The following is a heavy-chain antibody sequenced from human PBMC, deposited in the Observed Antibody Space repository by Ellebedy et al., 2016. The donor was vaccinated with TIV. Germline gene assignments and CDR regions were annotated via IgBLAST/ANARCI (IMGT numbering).Heavy chain of an antibody. Sequence: ASVKVSXXASGYTFTSYGISWVRQAPGQGLEWMGWISAYNGNTNYAQKLQGRVTMTTDTSTSTAYMELRSLRSDDTAVYYCARHLPVRGWNWFDPWGQGTLVTVSS. J-gene: IGHJ5*02. V-gene: IGHV1-18*04. CDR1: GYTFTSYG. CDR3: ARHLPVRGWNWFDP. CDR2: ISAYNGNT. D-gene: IGHD3-10*01.